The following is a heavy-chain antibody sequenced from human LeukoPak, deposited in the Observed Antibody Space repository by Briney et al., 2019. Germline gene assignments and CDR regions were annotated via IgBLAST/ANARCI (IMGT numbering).Heavy chain of an antibody. CDR1: GFTFSSYV. Sequence: GGSLRLSCAASGFTFSSYVMHWVRQAPGKGLEWVAIISYDGSNEYYADSVKGRFTISRDNSKNTLYLQMNSLRAADTAVYYCARRGGYGDSYWYFDLWGRGTLVTVSS. CDR2: ISYDGSNE. V-gene: IGHV3-30*04. CDR3: ARRGGYGDSYWYFDL. D-gene: IGHD4-17*01. J-gene: IGHJ2*01.